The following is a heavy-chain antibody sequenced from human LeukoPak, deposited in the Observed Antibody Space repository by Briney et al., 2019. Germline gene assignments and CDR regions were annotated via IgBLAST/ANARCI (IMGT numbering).Heavy chain of an antibody. CDR2: IYSGGGI. J-gene: IGHJ4*02. CDR1: GFTVSGNY. CDR3: ARGSNLFQFDY. V-gene: IGHV3-53*01. Sequence: PGGSLRLSCAASGFTVSGNYMSWVRQAPGKGLEWVSVIYSGGGIYYADSVKGRFTISRDNSKNTLYLQMNSLRAEDTAVYYCARGSNLFQFDYWGQGTLVTVSS. D-gene: IGHD5-24*01.